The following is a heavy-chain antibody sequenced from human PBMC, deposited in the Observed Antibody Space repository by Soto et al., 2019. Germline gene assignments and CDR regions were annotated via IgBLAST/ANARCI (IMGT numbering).Heavy chain of an antibody. CDR1: GFIFEDFG. V-gene: IGHV3-23*01. D-gene: IGHD1-26*01. Sequence: GGSLRLSCAASGFIFEDFGMSWVRQAPGKGLEWISSISGSGFKKYYADSVKGRFTISRDNSKSMVYLELNNLSAEDTAVYHCAKNQGVELVPLATVDWFDPWGQGSVVTVSS. J-gene: IGHJ5*02. CDR2: ISGSGFKK. CDR3: AKNQGVELVPLATVDWFDP.